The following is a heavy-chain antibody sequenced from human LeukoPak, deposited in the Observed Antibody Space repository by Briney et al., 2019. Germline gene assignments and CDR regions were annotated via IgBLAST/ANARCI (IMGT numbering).Heavy chain of an antibody. V-gene: IGHV2-70*01. CDR3: ARQIVGATTSWFDP. CDR1: GFSLSTSGMC. CDR2: IDWDDDK. J-gene: IGHJ5*02. Sequence: SGPALVKPTQTLTLTCTFSGFSLSTSGMCVSWIRQPPGKALDWLALIDWDDDKYYSTSLKTRLTISKDTPKNQVVLTMTNMDPVDTATYYCARQIVGATTSWFDPWGQGTLVTVSS. D-gene: IGHD1-26*01.